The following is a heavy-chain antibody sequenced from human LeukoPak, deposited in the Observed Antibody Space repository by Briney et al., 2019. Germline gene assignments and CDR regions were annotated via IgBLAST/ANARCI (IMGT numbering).Heavy chain of an antibody. J-gene: IGHJ6*03. CDR2: ISASGHYT. V-gene: IGHV3-23*01. CDR3: TKDGSWGDYYFYFYIDV. D-gene: IGHD1-26*01. CDR1: GFNFSSYA. Sequence: GGSLRLSCAASGFNFSSYAMAWVRQAPGKGLEWLSGISASGHYTYNAHSAKGRFTISRDNSKNTLYLQMNSLRAEDTAVYFCTKDGSWGDYYFYFYIDVWGKGTTVTVSS.